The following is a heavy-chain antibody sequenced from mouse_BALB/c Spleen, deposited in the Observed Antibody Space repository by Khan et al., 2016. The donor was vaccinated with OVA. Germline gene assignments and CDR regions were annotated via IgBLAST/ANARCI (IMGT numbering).Heavy chain of an antibody. CDR1: GFNIKDYY. CDR2: IDPENGNT. CDR3: TRDGYSPWFVY. Sequence: VQLQQSGAELVRPGALVKLSCKASGFNIKDYYIHWVKQRPEQGLEWIGWIDPENGNTIYDPKFQGKAHITADTSSNTAYLQLSSLTSEDTAVYSCTRDGYSPWFVYWGQGTLVTVSA. J-gene: IGHJ3*01. V-gene: IGHV14-1*02. D-gene: IGHD2-3*01.